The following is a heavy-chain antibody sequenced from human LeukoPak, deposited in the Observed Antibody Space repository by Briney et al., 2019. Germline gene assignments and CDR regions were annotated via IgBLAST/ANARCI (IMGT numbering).Heavy chain of an antibody. CDR2: ISAYNGNT. CDR1: VGTFSSYA. V-gene: IGHV1-18*01. CDR3: ARDASPYCSSTTCSHGMDV. J-gene: IGHJ6*02. Sequence: ASVKVSCKASVGTFSSYAIRWVRQAPGQGLEWMGWISAYNGNTNSAQKLQGRVTMTTDTSTSTAYMELRSLRSDDTAVYYCARDASPYCSSTTCSHGMDVWGQGTTVTVSS. D-gene: IGHD2-2*01.